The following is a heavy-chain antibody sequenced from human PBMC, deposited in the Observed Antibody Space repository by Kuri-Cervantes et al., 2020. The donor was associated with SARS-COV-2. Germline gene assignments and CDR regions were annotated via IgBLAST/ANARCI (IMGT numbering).Heavy chain of an antibody. CDR2: IWYDGSNK. CDR3: AKSFLSLGYDSSGFEAGMDV. CDR1: GFTFSSYG. Sequence: GESLKISCAASGFTFSSYGMHWVRQAPGKGLEWVAVIWYDGSNKYYADSVKGRFTISRDNSKNTLYLQMNSLRAEDTAVYYCAKSFLSLGYDSSGFEAGMDVWGQGTMVTVSS. D-gene: IGHD3-22*01. J-gene: IGHJ6*02. V-gene: IGHV3-30*02.